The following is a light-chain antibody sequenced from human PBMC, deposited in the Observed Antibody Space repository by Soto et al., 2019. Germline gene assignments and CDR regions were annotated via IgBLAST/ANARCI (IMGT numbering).Light chain of an antibody. V-gene: IGLV2-23*01. CDR1: SSDVGSYNL. CDR3: CSYAGSSIEAV. CDR2: EGS. J-gene: IGLJ7*01. Sequence: QSVLTQPASVSGSPGQSITISCTGTSSDVGSYNLVSWYQQHPGKAPKLMIYEGSKRPSGVSNRFSGSKSGNTASLTISGLQAEDEADYYCCSYAGSSIEAVFGGGTQLTVL.